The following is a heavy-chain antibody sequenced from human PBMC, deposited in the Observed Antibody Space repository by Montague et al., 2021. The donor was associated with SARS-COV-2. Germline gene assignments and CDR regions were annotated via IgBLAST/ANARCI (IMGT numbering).Heavy chain of an antibody. CDR3: ARGISGWHDRIDY. CDR2: IGCSSSFR. Sequence: SLRLSCAASGFTFSAYTMNWVRQAPGKGLEWVSSIGCSSSFRDYTDSVKGRFTISRDNANNSLYLQMDSLRAEDTAVYYCARGISGWHDRIDYWGQGTLVTVSS. D-gene: IGHD6-19*01. V-gene: IGHV3-21*01. J-gene: IGHJ4*02. CDR1: GFTFSAYT.